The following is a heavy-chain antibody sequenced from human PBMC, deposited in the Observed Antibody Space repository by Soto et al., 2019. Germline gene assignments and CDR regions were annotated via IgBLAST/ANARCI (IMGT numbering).Heavy chain of an antibody. CDR2: ITSSSRYT. Sequence: GGSLRLSCAASGFTFSSYTMNWVRQAPGKGLEWVSSITSSSRYTYYADSVKGRFTISRDNAKDSLNLQMNSLRAEDTAVYYCARVGPPYHIDVWGKGTTVTVSS. J-gene: IGHJ6*03. CDR1: GFTFSSYT. CDR3: ARVGPPYHIDV. V-gene: IGHV3-21*01.